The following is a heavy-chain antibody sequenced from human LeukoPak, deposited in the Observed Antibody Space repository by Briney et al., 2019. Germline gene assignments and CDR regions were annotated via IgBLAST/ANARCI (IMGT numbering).Heavy chain of an antibody. CDR1: GESLNSYY. J-gene: IGHJ4*02. CDR3: ARQDSNDYGFSYYFDY. CDR2: IYESGST. D-gene: IGHD4-17*01. V-gene: IGHV4-34*01. Sequence: SETLSLTCAVYGESLNSYYWSWIRQPPGKGLEWIGEIYESGSTEYNPSLRSRVTISVDTSKNQFSLKLSSVTAADTAVYYCARQDSNDYGFSYYFDYWGQGTLVTVSS.